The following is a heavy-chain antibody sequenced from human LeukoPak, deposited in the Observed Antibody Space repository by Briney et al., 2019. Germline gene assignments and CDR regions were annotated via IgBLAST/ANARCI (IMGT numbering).Heavy chain of an antibody. Sequence: SGGSLRLSCAASGFTFNSYAMSWVRQAPGKGLEWVSSISSSSSYIYYADSVKGRFTISRDNAKNSLYLQMNSLRAEDTAVYYCARDRYSSGSRPDYWGQGTLVTVSS. V-gene: IGHV3-21*01. CDR3: ARDRYSSGSRPDY. D-gene: IGHD6-19*01. CDR2: ISSSSSYI. J-gene: IGHJ4*02. CDR1: GFTFNSYA.